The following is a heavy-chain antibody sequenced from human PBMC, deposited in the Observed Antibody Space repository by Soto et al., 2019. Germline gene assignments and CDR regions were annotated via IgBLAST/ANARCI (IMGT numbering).Heavy chain of an antibody. V-gene: IGHV3-7*05. CDR3: AREGVVVAAYYYYYGMDV. CDR1: GFTFSSYW. J-gene: IGHJ6*02. D-gene: IGHD2-15*01. Sequence: GGSLRLSCAASGFTFSSYWMSWVRQAPGKGLEWVANIKQDGSEKYYVDSVKGRFTISRDNAKNSLYLQMNSLRAEDTAVYYCAREGVVVAAYYYYYGMDVWGQGTTVTVSS. CDR2: IKQDGSEK.